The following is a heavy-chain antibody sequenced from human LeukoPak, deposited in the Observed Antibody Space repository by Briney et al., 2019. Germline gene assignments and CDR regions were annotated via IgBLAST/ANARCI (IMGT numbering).Heavy chain of an antibody. D-gene: IGHD3-22*01. CDR1: GFTFSSYS. Sequence: GGSLRLSCAASGFTFSSYSMNWVRQAPGKGLEWVSSISSSSSYIYYADSVKGRFTISRDNAKNSLYLQMNSLRAEDTAVYYCARETVSSGYYFDYWGQGTLVTVSS. J-gene: IGHJ4*02. CDR2: ISSSSSYI. CDR3: ARETVSSGYYFDY. V-gene: IGHV3-21*01.